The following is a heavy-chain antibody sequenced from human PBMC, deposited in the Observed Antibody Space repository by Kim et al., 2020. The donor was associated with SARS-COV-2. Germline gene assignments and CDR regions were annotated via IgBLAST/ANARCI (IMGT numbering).Heavy chain of an antibody. CDR1: GYTFTSYD. J-gene: IGHJ6*02. V-gene: IGHV1-8*01. CDR3: ARADKQLMRRVVLYYYGMDV. CDR2: MNPNSGNT. Sequence: ASVKVSCKASGYTFTSYDINWVRQATGQGLEWMGWMNPNSGNTGYAQKFQGRVTMTRNTSISTAYMELSSLRSEDTAVYYCARADKQLMRRVVLYYYGMDVWGQGTTVTVSS. D-gene: IGHD2-8*01.